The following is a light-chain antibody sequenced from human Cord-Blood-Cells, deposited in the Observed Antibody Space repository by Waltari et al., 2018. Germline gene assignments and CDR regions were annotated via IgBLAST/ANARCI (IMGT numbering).Light chain of an antibody. V-gene: IGLV1-44*01. Sequence: QSVLTQPPSASGPPGQRVTISCSGSSTNIGSNTVNWYQQPPGTAPKLLIYSNNQRPSGVPDRFSGSKSGTSASLAISGLQSEDEADYYCAAWDDSLNGFYVFGTGTKVTVL. CDR2: SNN. CDR3: AAWDDSLNGFYV. J-gene: IGLJ1*01. CDR1: STNIGSNT.